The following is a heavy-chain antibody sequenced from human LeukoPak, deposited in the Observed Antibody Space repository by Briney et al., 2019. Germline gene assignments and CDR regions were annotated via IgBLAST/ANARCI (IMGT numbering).Heavy chain of an antibody. J-gene: IGHJ4*02. CDR3: AKDARPSY. V-gene: IGHV3-23*01. CDR1: GFTFSSSA. Sequence: GGSLRLSCAASGFTFSSSAMSWVRQAPGKGLEWVSGITNGGGSTYYADSVKGRFTISRDNSKNTLYLQMNSLRADDTAVYFCAKDARPSYWGQGTLVPVSS. CDR2: ITNGGGST.